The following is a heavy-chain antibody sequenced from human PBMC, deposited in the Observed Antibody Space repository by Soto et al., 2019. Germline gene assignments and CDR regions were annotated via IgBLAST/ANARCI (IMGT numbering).Heavy chain of an antibody. CDR3: ATKHVSSYYTGGNCYDCDF. CDR1: EFTFSSCA. J-gene: IGHJ4*02. CDR2: INDGGGDT. Sequence: EVQLLESGGGLVQPGGSLRLSCSASEFTFSSCAMSWVRQAPGKWLEWVSAINDGGGDTSYTNYVRGRFTISRDNSKNMLYLQMSSLRADDTAVYYCATKHVSSYYTGGNCYDCDFCGQGTLVPVSS. D-gene: IGHD2-15*01. V-gene: IGHV3-23*01.